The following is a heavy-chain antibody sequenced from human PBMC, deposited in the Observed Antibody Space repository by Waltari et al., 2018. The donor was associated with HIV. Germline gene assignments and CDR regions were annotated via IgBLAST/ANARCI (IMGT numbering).Heavy chain of an antibody. CDR2: INAGNGNT. V-gene: IGHV1-3*01. CDR3: ARDMVVVPAAMGNYYYYGMDV. CDR1: GYTFTSYA. Sequence: QVQLVQSGAEVKKPGASVKVSCKASGYTFTSYAMHWVRQAPGQRLEWMGWINAGNGNTKYSQKFQGRVTITRDTSASTAYMELSSLRSEDTAVYYCARDMVVVPAAMGNYYYYGMDVWGQGTTVTVSS. D-gene: IGHD2-2*01. J-gene: IGHJ6*02.